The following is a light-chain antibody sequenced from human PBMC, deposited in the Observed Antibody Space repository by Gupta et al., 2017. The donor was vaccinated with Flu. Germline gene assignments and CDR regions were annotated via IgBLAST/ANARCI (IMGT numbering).Light chain of an antibody. Sequence: IDMTQSPPSLSASVGDTVTITCRASHTLMTFLNWYQHKPGTAPRLLIYSGYTLQSGVPSRFTGSGSGTDFTLTINNLQPEDSATYYCQQRYSAPRTFGQGTRVELK. CDR1: HTLMTF. CDR3: QQRYSAPRT. J-gene: IGKJ1*01. CDR2: SGY. V-gene: IGKV1-39*01.